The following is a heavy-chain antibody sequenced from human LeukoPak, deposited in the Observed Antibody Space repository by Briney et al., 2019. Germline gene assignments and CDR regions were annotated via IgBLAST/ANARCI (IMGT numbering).Heavy chain of an antibody. D-gene: IGHD6-19*01. Sequence: PGGSLRLSCTASGFTFGDYAMSWVRQAPGKGLEWVGFIRSKAYGGTTEYAASVKGRFTISRDDSKSIAYLQMNSLKTEDTAVYYCTRAHRGSGWTFDYWSQGTLVTVSA. J-gene: IGHJ4*02. V-gene: IGHV3-49*04. CDR1: GFTFGDYA. CDR3: TRAHRGSGWTFDY. CDR2: IRSKAYGGTT.